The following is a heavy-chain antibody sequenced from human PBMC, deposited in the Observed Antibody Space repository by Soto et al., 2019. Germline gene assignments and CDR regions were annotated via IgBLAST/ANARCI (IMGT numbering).Heavy chain of an antibody. CDR3: TRAPGRGYSYGLEVFDY. Sequence: GGSLRLSCTASGFTFGDYAMSWFRQAPGKGLEWVGFIRSKAYGGTTEYAASVKGRFTISRDDSKSIAYLQMNSLKTEDTAVYYCTRAPGRGYSYGLEVFDYWGQGTLVTVSS. CDR2: IRSKAYGGTT. D-gene: IGHD5-18*01. J-gene: IGHJ4*02. V-gene: IGHV3-49*03. CDR1: GFTFGDYA.